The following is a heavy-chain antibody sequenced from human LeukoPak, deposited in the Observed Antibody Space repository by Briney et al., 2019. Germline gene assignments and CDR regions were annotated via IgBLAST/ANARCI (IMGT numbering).Heavy chain of an antibody. CDR3: AREGWELRFYDY. CDR2: IYHSGST. J-gene: IGHJ4*02. V-gene: IGHV4-38-2*02. CDR1: GFSISSGYY. Sequence: PSETLSLTCTVSGFSISSGYYWGRIRQPPGKGLEWIGNIYHSGSTYYNPSLKSRVTISVDTSKNQFSLNLSSVTAADTAVYYCAREGWELRFYDYWGQGTLVTVSS. D-gene: IGHD1-26*01.